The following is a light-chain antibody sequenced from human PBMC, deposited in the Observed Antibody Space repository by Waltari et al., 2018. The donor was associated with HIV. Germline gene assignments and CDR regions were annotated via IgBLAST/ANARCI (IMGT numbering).Light chain of an antibody. CDR1: DSNVGSHY. CDR2: RSN. Sequence: QSVLTQPTSESASPGQKIIISCSGADSNVGSHYVYLYQQFPGGAPNLLLYRSNQRSSGVPARFSGSKSRTSASLIINGRRPEDEGLYFCGAWDDNLSGVFGGGTKVTVL. CDR3: GAWDDNLSGV. V-gene: IGLV1-47*01. J-gene: IGLJ2*01.